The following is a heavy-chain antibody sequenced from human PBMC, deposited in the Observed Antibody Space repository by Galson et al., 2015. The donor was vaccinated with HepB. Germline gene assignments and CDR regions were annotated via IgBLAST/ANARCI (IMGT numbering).Heavy chain of an antibody. CDR1: GFSLSTSGMC. D-gene: IGHD6-13*01. CDR2: IDWDDDK. V-gene: IGHV2-70*01. Sequence: PALVKPTQTLTLTCTFSGFSLSTSGMCVSWIRQPPGKALEWLALIDWDDDKYYSTSLKTRLTISKDTSKNQVVLTMTNMDPVDTATYYCARNRGDVAAAGRRLRQTTPGGFDYLGQGTLVTVSS. CDR3: ARNRGDVAAAGRRLRQTTPGGFDY. J-gene: IGHJ4*02.